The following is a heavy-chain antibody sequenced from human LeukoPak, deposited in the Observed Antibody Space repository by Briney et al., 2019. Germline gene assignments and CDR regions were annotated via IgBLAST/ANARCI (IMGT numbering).Heavy chain of an antibody. CDR2: INAGNGNT. CDR3: ARDDSSGIPFDY. Sequence: ASVKVSCKASGYTFTSYAMHWVRQAPGQRLEWMGWINAGNGNTKYSQKFQGRVTITRDTSASAAYMELSSLRSEDTAVYYCARDDSSGIPFDYWGQGTLVTVSS. D-gene: IGHD3-22*01. J-gene: IGHJ4*02. V-gene: IGHV1-3*01. CDR1: GYTFTSYA.